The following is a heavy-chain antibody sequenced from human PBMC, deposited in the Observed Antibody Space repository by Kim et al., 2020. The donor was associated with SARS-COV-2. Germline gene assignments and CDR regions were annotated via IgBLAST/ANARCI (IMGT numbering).Heavy chain of an antibody. Sequence: GGSLRLSCAASGFTFDDYAMHWVRQAPGKGLEWVSGINWNSVSIGYADSVKGRFTISRDNAKNSLYLQMNSVRAEDTALYFCAKEKLGYYMDVWGKGTTVTVSS. J-gene: IGHJ6*03. CDR2: INWNSVSI. V-gene: IGHV3-9*01. CDR3: AKEKLGYYMDV. CDR1: GFTFDDYA.